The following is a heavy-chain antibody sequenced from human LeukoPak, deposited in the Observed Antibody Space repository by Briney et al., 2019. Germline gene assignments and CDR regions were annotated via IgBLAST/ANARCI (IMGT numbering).Heavy chain of an antibody. CDR3: AKVDANGIVGATFDY. CDR2: ISGSGGST. CDR1: GFTFSGYA. V-gene: IGHV3-23*01. Sequence: GGSLRLSCAASGFTFSGYAMSWVRQAPGKGLEWVSAISGSGGSTYYADSVKGRFTISRDNSKNTLYLQMNSLRAEDTAVYYCAKVDANGIVGATFDYWGQGTLVTVSS. D-gene: IGHD1-26*01. J-gene: IGHJ4*02.